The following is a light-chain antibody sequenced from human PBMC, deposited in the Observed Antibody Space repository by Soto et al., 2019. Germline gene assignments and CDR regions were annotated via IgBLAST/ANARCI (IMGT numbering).Light chain of an antibody. CDR3: AAWNDSLNGYV. CDR2: SNN. V-gene: IGLV1-44*01. J-gene: IGLJ1*01. Sequence: QSVLTQPPSASGTPGQRVTISCSGSSSNIGSNTVNWYQQLPGTAPKLLIYSNNQRPSGVPDRFSGSKSGTSASLAISGLESEDGADYYCAAWNDSLNGYVFG. CDR1: SSNIGSNT.